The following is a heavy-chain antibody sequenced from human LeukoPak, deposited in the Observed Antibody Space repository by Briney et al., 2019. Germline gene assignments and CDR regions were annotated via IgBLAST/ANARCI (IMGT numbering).Heavy chain of an antibody. V-gene: IGHV4-34*01. Sequence: SETLSLTCAVSGGSIRDYQWSWIRQPPGKGLEWIGEINHSGSTNYNPSLKSRVTISVDTSKNQFSLKLSSVTAADTAVYYCARAAYDGPFDYWGQGTLVTVSS. J-gene: IGHJ4*02. CDR1: GGSIRDYQ. D-gene: IGHD5-12*01. CDR3: ARAAYDGPFDY. CDR2: INHSGST.